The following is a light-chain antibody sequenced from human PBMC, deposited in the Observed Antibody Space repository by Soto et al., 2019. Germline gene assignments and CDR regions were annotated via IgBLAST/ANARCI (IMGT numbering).Light chain of an antibody. J-gene: IGKJ1*01. V-gene: IGKV3-20*01. CDR1: QSVSSNY. Sequence: EIVLTQSPGTLSLSPGERATLSCRASQSVSSNYLAWYQQQPGRAPRLLIFGASSRATGIPDRFSGSGSGTDFTLTISRLEPEDFAVYYCQQYGSSPETFGQGTKVDIK. CDR3: QQYGSSPET. CDR2: GAS.